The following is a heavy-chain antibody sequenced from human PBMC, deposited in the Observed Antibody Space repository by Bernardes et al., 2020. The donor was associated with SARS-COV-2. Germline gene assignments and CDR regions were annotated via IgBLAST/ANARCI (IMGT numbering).Heavy chain of an antibody. V-gene: IGHV4-59*08. D-gene: IGHD3-10*01. CDR2: IYYTGTT. J-gene: IGHJ5*02. CDR3: AKHVSLLWFGELPYWFDP. CDR1: GASMTSYY. Sequence: SETLSLTCTVSGASMTSYYWSWIRQPPGRGLEWIGDIYYTGTTNYNPSLQIRVTISVDTSKNQFSLNLTSVTAADTAMYYCAKHVSLLWFGELPYWFDPWGQGTLVTVSS.